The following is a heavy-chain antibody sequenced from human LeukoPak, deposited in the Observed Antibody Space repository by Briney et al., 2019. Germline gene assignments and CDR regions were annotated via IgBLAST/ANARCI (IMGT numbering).Heavy chain of an antibody. CDR2: IIPIFGTA. CDR1: GYTFTSYY. CDR3: AGPLADPDAFDI. V-gene: IGHV1-69*13. J-gene: IGHJ3*02. Sequence: SVKVSCKASGYTFTSYYMHWVRQAPGQGLEWMGGIIPIFGTANYAQKFQGRVTITADESTSTAYMELSSLRSEDTAVYYCAGPLADPDAFDIWGQGTMVTVSS.